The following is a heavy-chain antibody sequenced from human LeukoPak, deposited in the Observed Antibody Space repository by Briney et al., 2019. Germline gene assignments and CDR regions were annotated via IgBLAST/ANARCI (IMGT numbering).Heavy chain of an antibody. CDR1: GFTFSSYA. CDR2: ISGSGDST. J-gene: IGHJ4*02. Sequence: PGGSLRLSCAASGFTFSSYAMSWVRQAPGKGLEWVSGISGSGDSTYYADSVKGRFTISRDNSKNTLYLQMNSLRAEDTAVYYCAKDRSGSYKVSSFDYWGQGTLVTVSS. CDR3: AKDRSGSYKVSSFDY. D-gene: IGHD1-26*01. V-gene: IGHV3-23*01.